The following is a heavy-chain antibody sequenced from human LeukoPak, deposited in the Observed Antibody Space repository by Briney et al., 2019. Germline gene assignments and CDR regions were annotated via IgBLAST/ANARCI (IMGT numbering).Heavy chain of an antibody. CDR3: TRWGVPPPL. J-gene: IGHJ4*02. V-gene: IGHV3-73*01. CDR2: IRSKANSYAT. CDR1: ENSFTSYW. Sequence: GESLKISYKGSENSFTSYWIGWVRQASGKGLEWVGPIRSKANSYATAYAASVKGRFTISRDDSKNTAYLQMNSLKTEDTAVYYCTRWGVPPPLWGQGTLVTVSS. D-gene: IGHD3-16*01.